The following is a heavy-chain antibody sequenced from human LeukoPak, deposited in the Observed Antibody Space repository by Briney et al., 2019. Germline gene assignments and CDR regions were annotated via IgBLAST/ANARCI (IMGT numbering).Heavy chain of an antibody. CDR2: INHSGST. CDR1: GGSFSGHY. D-gene: IGHD3-22*01. J-gene: IGHJ3*01. V-gene: IGHV4-34*01. CDR3: ARELRYDNSDSGAF. Sequence: SETLSLTCAVYGGSFSGHYWNWIRQPPGKGLEWIGEINHSGSTYYNPSLESRVTISVDTSKNQFSLKLSSVTAADTAVYYCARELRYDNSDSGAFWGQGTVVTVSS.